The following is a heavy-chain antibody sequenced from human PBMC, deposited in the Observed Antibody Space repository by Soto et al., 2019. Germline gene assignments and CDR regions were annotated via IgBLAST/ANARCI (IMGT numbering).Heavy chain of an antibody. CDR1: GGSISSYY. J-gene: IGHJ4*02. Sequence: QVQLQESGPGLVKPSETLSLTCTVSGGSISSYYWSWIRQPPGKGLEWIGYIYYSGSTNYNPSLKSRVTIAVDTSKNQFSLKLSSVTAADTAVYYCARVTGTWDALDYWGQGTLVTVSS. V-gene: IGHV4-59*01. D-gene: IGHD6-13*01. CDR2: IYYSGST. CDR3: ARVTGTWDALDY.